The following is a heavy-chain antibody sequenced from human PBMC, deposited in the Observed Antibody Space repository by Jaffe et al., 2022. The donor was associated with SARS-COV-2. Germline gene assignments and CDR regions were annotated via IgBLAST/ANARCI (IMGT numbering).Heavy chain of an antibody. Sequence: EVQLVESGGGLVRPGGSLRLSCAASGFTFTDAWMSWVRQAPGKGLEWVGLIKSKIGGGATDYAAPVKGRFTISRDDSKNTLYLQMNSLKTEDTAVYYCTTTPDIVLVPPGRQAQLGVHYYMDVWGKGTTLTVSS. J-gene: IGHJ6*03. D-gene: IGHD2-2*01. CDR3: TTTPDIVLVPPGRQAQLGVHYYMDV. V-gene: IGHV3-15*01. CDR1: GFTFTDAW. CDR2: IKSKIGGGAT.